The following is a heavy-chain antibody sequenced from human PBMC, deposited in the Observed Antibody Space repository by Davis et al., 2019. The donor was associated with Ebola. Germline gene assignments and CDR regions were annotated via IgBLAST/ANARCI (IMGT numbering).Heavy chain of an antibody. CDR1: GGSFSGYY. D-gene: IGHD6-6*01. CDR3: ARGIAARHFDY. J-gene: IGHJ4*02. CDR2: INHSGST. V-gene: IGHV4-34*01. Sequence: PSETLSLTCTVYGGSFSGYYWSWIRQPPGKGLEWIGEINHSGSTNYNPSLKSRVTISVDTSKNQFSLKLRSVTDADTAVYYCARGIAARHFDYWGQGTLVTVSS.